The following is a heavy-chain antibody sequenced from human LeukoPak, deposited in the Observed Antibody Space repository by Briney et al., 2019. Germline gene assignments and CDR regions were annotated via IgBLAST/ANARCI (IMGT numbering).Heavy chain of an antibody. D-gene: IGHD3-16*01. Sequence: SETLSLTCTVSGGSISSNYWSWIRQPPGKGMEWIGYIYYSGSTNYNPSLKSRVTISVDTSKNQFSLKLSSVTAADTAVYYCARGGSMMIAWGQGTLVTVSS. CDR1: GGSISSNY. CDR2: IYYSGST. J-gene: IGHJ5*02. V-gene: IGHV4-59*01. CDR3: ARGGSMMIA.